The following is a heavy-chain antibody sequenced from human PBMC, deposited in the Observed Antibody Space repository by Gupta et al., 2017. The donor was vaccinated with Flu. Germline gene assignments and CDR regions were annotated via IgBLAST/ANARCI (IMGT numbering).Heavy chain of an antibody. J-gene: IGHJ6*02. CDR3: VWNGDYGYYYYGMDV. D-gene: IGHD4-17*01. Sequence: EVQLLESGGGLVQPGGSLRLSCAASGFTFSRYAMSWVRQAPGKGLEWVSAISGSGGSTYYADSVKGRFTISRDNSKNTLYLQMNSLRAEDTAVYYCVWNGDYGYYYYGMDVWGQGTTVTVSS. CDR2: ISGSGGST. V-gene: IGHV3-23*01. CDR1: GFTFSRYA.